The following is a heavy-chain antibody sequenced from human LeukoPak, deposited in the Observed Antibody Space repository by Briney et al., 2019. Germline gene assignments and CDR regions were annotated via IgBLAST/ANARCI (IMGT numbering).Heavy chain of an antibody. Sequence: ASVKVSCKASGGTFSSYAISWVRQAPGQGLEWMGGIIPIFGTANYAQKFQGRVTITADESTSTAYMELSSLRSEDTAVYYCARDRYYYDSSGYFLWGQGTLVTVSS. CDR1: GGTFSSYA. CDR3: ARDRYYYDSSGYFL. V-gene: IGHV1-69*13. CDR2: IIPIFGTA. J-gene: IGHJ4*02. D-gene: IGHD3-22*01.